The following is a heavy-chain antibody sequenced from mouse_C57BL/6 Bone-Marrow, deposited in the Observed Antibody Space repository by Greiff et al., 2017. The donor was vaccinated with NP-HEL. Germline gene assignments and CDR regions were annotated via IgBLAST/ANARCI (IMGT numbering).Heavy chain of an antibody. CDR1: GYTFTSYW. D-gene: IGHD1-3*01. CDR2: IDPSDSYT. CDR3: ARYIRDY. J-gene: IGHJ2*01. Sequence: QVQLQQPGAELVKPGASVKLSCKASGYTFTSYWMQWVKQRPGQGLEWIGEIDPSDSYTNYNQKFKGKATLTVDTSSSTAYMQLSSLTSEDSAVYYCARYIRDYWGQGTTLTVSS. V-gene: IGHV1-50*01.